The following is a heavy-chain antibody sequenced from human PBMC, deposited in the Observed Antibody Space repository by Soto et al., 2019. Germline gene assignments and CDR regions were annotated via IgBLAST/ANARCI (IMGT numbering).Heavy chain of an antibody. CDR3: AKDRVRTPNGADSFDV. CDR1: GYAFGAYY. D-gene: IGHD2-8*01. Sequence: QVHLVQSGAEVKKPGASVKLYCKASGYAFGAYYIYWVRQAPGQGLEWMGYINPHGGGARYVQEFRDRLTITTDTPKDTAYMELRSLTSDDTAIYYCAKDRVRTPNGADSFDVWGQGTSVTVS. CDR2: INPHGGGA. V-gene: IGHV1-2*02. J-gene: IGHJ3*01.